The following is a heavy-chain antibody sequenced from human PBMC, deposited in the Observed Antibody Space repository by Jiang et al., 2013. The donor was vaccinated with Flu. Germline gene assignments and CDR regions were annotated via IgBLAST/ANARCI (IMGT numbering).Heavy chain of an antibody. CDR3: ARDQAAGVGPYSYNGMDV. V-gene: IGHV4-39*07. J-gene: IGHJ6*02. D-gene: IGHD6-13*01. Sequence: SRVTISADTSKNQFSLKLSSVTAADTAVYYCARDQAAGVGPYSYNGMDVWGQGTTVTVSS.